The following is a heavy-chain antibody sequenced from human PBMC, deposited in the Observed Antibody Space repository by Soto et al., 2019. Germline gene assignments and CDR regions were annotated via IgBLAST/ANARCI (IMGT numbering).Heavy chain of an antibody. J-gene: IGHJ5*02. CDR2: IIPILGIA. V-gene: IGHV1-69*02. Sequence: QVQLVQSGAEVKKPGSSVKVSCKASGGTFSSYTISWVRQAPGQGLEWMGRIIPILGIANYAQKFQGRVTITADKSTSTAYMELSSLRSEDTAVYYCARRATVVIGTGWFDPWGQGTLVTVSS. CDR3: ARRATVVIGTGWFDP. D-gene: IGHD4-17*01. CDR1: GGTFSSYT.